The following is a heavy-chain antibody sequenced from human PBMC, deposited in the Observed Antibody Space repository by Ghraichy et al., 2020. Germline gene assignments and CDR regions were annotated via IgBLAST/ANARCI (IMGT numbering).Heavy chain of an antibody. J-gene: IGHJ5*02. D-gene: IGHD5-24*01. CDR1: GGSIRNSTYY. CDR3: ARHTSLAGTIKGWFDP. CDR2: IYYSGTA. V-gene: IGHV4-39*01. Sequence: SETLSLTCTVSGGSIRNSTYYWAWIRQSPRKGLEWFGSIYYSGTAYYNPSLKSQVTIAVDTSKNQFSLRLSAATAADTAVYYCARHTSLAGTIKGWFDPWGQGTQVTVSS.